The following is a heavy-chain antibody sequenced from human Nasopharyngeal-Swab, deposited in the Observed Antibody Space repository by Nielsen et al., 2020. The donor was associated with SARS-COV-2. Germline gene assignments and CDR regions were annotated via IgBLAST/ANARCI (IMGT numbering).Heavy chain of an antibody. Sequence: GSLRLSCAVYGGSFSGYYWSWIRQPPGKGLEWIGEINHSGSTNYNPSLKSRVAISVDTSKNQFSLKLSSVTAADTAVYYCARFKWFGELLDYWGQGTLVTVSS. D-gene: IGHD3-10*01. V-gene: IGHV4-34*01. CDR2: INHSGST. CDR1: GGSFSGYY. J-gene: IGHJ4*02. CDR3: ARFKWFGELLDY.